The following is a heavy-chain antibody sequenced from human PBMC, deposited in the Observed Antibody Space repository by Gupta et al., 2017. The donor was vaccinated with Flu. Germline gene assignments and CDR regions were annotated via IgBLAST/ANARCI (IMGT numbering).Heavy chain of an antibody. V-gene: IGHV3-9*01. Sequence: EVQLVESGGGLVQPGRSLRLSCAASGFTFDDYAMHWVRQAPGKGLEWVSGISWNSGSIGYADSVKGRFTISRDNAKNSLYLQMNSLRAEDTALYYCAKDLDYDILTGYYFDYWGQGTLVTVSS. CDR1: GFTFDDYA. CDR3: AKDLDYDILTGYYFDY. D-gene: IGHD3-9*01. J-gene: IGHJ4*02. CDR2: ISWNSGSI.